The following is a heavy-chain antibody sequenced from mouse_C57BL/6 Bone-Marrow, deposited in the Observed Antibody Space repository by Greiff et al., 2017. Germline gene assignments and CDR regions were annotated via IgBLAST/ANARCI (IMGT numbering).Heavy chain of an antibody. J-gene: IGHJ2*01. CDR2: ISNGGGST. Sequence: EVQGVESGGGLVQPGGSLKLSCAASGFTFSDYYMYWVRQTPEKRLEWVAYISNGGGSTYYPDTVKGQFTISRDNAKNTMYLQMSRLKSEDTAMYDCERHGGLRWGVYFDYWGQGTTLTVSS. CDR3: ERHGGLRWGVYFDY. CDR1: GFTFSDYY. V-gene: IGHV5-12*01. D-gene: IGHD1-1*02.